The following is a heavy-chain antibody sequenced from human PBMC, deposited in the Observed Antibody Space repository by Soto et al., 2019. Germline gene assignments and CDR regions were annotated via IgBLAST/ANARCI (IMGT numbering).Heavy chain of an antibody. CDR2: ITWNSDNI. CDR1: GFTFGDYG. J-gene: IGHJ6*02. Sequence: GGSLRLSCVASGFTFGDYGMHWVRQRPGKGLEWVSGITWNSDNIGYADSVKGRFTISRDNAKNSLYLQMNSLRSEDTALYYCAKDRWARDGIDVWGQGTTVTVSS. CDR3: AKDRWARDGIDV. V-gene: IGHV3-9*01.